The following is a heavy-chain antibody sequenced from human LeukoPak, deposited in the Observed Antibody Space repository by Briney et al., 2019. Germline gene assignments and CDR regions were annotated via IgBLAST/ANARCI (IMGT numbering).Heavy chain of an antibody. Sequence: ASVKVSCKASGYSFTDYHMHWVRQAPGQGLEWMGWINTKTGGTNYAQTFQGGVTLTRDTSISTVYMEMSSLRSDDTAVYYCARDRPGYSSYFDPWGQGTLVTVSS. D-gene: IGHD6-19*01. J-gene: IGHJ5*02. CDR2: INTKTGGT. CDR3: ARDRPGYSSYFDP. CDR1: GYSFTDYH. V-gene: IGHV1-2*02.